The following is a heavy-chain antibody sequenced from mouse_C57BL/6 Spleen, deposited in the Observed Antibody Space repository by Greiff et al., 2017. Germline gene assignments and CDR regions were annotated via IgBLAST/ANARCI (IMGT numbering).Heavy chain of an antibody. Sequence: QVQLKQSGAELVRPGASVTLSCKASGYTFTDYEMHWVKQTPVHGLEWIGAIDPETGGTAYNQKFKGKAILTAYKSSSTAYMALRSLTSEDSAVYYCTRERDGNYYYFDYWGQGTTLTVSS. CDR2: IDPETGGT. CDR3: TRERDGNYYYFDY. V-gene: IGHV1-15*01. J-gene: IGHJ2*01. CDR1: GYTFTDYE. D-gene: IGHD2-1*01.